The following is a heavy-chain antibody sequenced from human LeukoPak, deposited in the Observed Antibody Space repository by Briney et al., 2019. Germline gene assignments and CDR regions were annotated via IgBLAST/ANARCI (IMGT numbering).Heavy chain of an antibody. J-gene: IGHJ4*02. CDR2: INPSGGST. V-gene: IGHV1-46*01. CDR1: GYTFTSNY. Sequence: ASVKVSCKSSGYTFTSNYMHWVRQAPGQGLEWMGIINPSGGSTSYAQKFQGRVTMTRDTSISTAYMELSRLRSDDTAVYYCARQTRLYYYDSSESDYWGQGTLVTVSS. D-gene: IGHD3-22*01. CDR3: ARQTRLYYYDSSESDY.